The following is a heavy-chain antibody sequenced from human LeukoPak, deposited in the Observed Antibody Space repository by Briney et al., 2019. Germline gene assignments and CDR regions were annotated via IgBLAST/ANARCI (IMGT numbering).Heavy chain of an antibody. J-gene: IGHJ3*02. D-gene: IGHD3-10*01. Sequence: ASVKVSCKASGYTFTSYGISWVRQAPGQGLEWMGGIIPIFGTANYAQKFQGRVTITADESTSTAYMELSSLRSEDTAVYYCARAVYGSGSYPGGAFDIWGQGTMVTVSS. CDR1: GYTFTSYG. V-gene: IGHV1-69*13. CDR2: IIPIFGTA. CDR3: ARAVYGSGSYPGGAFDI.